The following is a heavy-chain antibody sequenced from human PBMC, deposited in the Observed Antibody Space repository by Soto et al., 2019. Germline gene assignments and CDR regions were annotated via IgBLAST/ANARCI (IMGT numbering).Heavy chain of an antibody. CDR3: AKDVARTNGWYYFDY. CDR2: MSNSGDLT. CDR1: GFSFRTYA. V-gene: IGHV3-23*01. J-gene: IGHJ4*02. Sequence: GSLRLSCAASGFSFRTYAMGWVRQAPGKGLEWVSVMSNSGDLTYYADSVKGRFTISRDNSENTLYLQMSSLRAEDAAIYYCAKDVARTNGWYYFDYWGQGTLVTVSS. D-gene: IGHD6-19*01.